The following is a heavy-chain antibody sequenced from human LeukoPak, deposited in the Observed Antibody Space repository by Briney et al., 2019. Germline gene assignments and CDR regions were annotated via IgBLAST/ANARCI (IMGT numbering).Heavy chain of an antibody. V-gene: IGHV3-23*01. Sequence: GGSLRLSCAASGFTLSSYAMTWVRQAPGKGLEWVSTISGSADSTYYADSVKGRFTISRDNSKNTLYLQMNTLSAEDTALYYCAKRHTIGGYYFEDWGQGTLVTVSS. CDR3: AKRHTIGGYYFED. CDR2: ISGSADST. D-gene: IGHD4-23*01. J-gene: IGHJ4*02. CDR1: GFTLSSYA.